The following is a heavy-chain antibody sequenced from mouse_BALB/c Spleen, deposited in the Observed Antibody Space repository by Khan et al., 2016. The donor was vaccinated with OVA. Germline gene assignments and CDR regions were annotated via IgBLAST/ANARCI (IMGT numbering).Heavy chain of an antibody. CDR2: IYPGDGDT. CDR1: GYTFTSYW. Sequence: QVQLQQSGAELARPGASVKLSCKSSGYTFTSYWMQWIKQRPGQGLEWIGTIYPGDGDTRYTQKFKDKATLTADKSSNTAYMQLSNLASEDSAVYYCASYGYGYFDYWGQGTTLTVSS. D-gene: IGHD2-14*01. J-gene: IGHJ2*01. V-gene: IGHV1-87*01. CDR3: ASYGYGYFDY.